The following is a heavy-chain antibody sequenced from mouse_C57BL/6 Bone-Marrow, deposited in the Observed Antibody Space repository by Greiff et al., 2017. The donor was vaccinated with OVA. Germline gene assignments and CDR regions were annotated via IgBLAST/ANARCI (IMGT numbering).Heavy chain of an antibody. CDR3: AKQVCEGYCCWDCEG. Sequence: QVQLQQPGAELVKPGASVKVSCKASGYTFTSYWMHWVKQRPGQGLEWIGRIHPSDSDTNYNQKFKGKATLTVDKSSSTAYMQLSSLTSEDSAVYDCAKQVCEGYCCWDCEGGGTGTRVTVSA. CDR1: GYTFTSYW. D-gene: IGHD6-2*01. CDR2: IHPSDSDT. J-gene: IGHJ1*03. V-gene: IGHV1-74*01.